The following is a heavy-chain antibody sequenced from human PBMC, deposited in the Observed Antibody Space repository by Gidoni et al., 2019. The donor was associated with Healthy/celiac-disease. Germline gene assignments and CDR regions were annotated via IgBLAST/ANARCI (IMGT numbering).Heavy chain of an antibody. D-gene: IGHD6-19*01. CDR1: ERSFGSYA. Sequence: QVQLVQSGAAVKKPGSSVNVSCQASERSFGSYAISWVRQAPGQGLEWMGGIIPIFGTANYAQKFHDRVTSTADESTSTAYMELSSLRSEDTAVYYCALAPTPVGRKQWLVAGDYWGQGTLVTVSS. J-gene: IGHJ4*02. V-gene: IGHV1-69*01. CDR3: ALAPTPVGRKQWLVAGDY. CDR2: IIPIFGTA.